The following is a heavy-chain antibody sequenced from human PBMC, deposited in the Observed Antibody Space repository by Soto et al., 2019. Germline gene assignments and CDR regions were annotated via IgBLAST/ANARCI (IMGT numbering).Heavy chain of an antibody. CDR3: ARDLDGPGYCSSTSCYTVGGMDV. J-gene: IGHJ6*02. CDR1: GYTFTSYY. V-gene: IGHV1-46*03. D-gene: IGHD2-2*02. Sequence: QVQLVQSGAEVKKPGASVKVSCKASGYTFTSYYMHWVRQAPGQGLEWMGIINPSGGSTSYAQKFQGRVTMTRDTSTSTVYMELSSLRSEDTAVYYCARDLDGPGYCSSTSCYTVGGMDVWGQGTTVTVSS. CDR2: INPSGGST.